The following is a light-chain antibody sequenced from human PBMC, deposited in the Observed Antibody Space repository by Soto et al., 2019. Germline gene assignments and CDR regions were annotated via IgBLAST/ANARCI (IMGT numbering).Light chain of an antibody. CDR3: TSHTSNRTWV. CDR1: SSDVGNYNR. J-gene: IGLJ3*02. Sequence: QSVLTQPPSVSGSPGQSVTISCTGTSSDVGNYNRVSWYQQPPGTAPKLMIYEVTNRPSGVPNRFSASKSGNTASLTISGLQAEDEADYYCTSHTSNRTWVFGGGTKLTVL. V-gene: IGLV2-18*02. CDR2: EVT.